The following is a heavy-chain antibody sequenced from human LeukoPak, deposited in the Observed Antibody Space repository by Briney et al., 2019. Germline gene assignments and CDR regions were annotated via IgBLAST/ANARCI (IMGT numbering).Heavy chain of an antibody. CDR3: ARDEWLVERGFDY. V-gene: IGHV4-59*01. CDR1: GGSISSYY. J-gene: IGHJ4*02. CDR2: IYYSGST. Sequence: SETLSLTCTVSGGSISSYYWSWIRQPPGKGPEWIGYIYYSGSTNYNPSLKSRVTISVDTSKNQFSLKLSSVTAADTAVYYCARDEWLVERGFDYWGQGTLVTVSS. D-gene: IGHD6-19*01.